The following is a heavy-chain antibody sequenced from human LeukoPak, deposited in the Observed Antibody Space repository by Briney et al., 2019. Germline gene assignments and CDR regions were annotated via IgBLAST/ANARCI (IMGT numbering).Heavy chain of an antibody. D-gene: IGHD7-27*01. Sequence: ASVKVSCRASGYTFTSYDFNWVRQATGQRPEWMGWMSPNSGDTGYAQKFQDRVTMTRNTSISTAYMELSSLRSDDTAVYYCARGPPNWGYDYWGPGTLVTVPS. CDR1: GYTFTSYD. J-gene: IGHJ4*02. V-gene: IGHV1-8*01. CDR2: MSPNSGDT. CDR3: ARGPPNWGYDY.